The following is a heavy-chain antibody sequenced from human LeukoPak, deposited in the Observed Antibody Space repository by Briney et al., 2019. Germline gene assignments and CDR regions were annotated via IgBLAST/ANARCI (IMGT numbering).Heavy chain of an antibody. CDR3: ARGGQLWFPTGYYMDV. J-gene: IGHJ6*03. CDR2: INHSGST. Sequence: SETLSLTCAVYGGSFSGYYWSRIRQPPGKGLEWIGEINHSGSTNYNPSLKSRVTISVDTSKNQFSLKLSSVTAADTAVYYCARGGQLWFPTGYYMDVWGKGTTVTVSS. V-gene: IGHV4-34*01. CDR1: GGSFSGYY. D-gene: IGHD5-18*01.